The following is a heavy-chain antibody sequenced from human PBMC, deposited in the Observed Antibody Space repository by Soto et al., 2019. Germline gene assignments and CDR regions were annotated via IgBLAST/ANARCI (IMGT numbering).Heavy chain of an antibody. Sequence: EVQLVESGGGLVQPGGSLSLACAASGFSFSTYWMACFRQAPGIGMEWLANIDQGGGEKYHVDSVRGRFTISRDNAKNSLYLQMKSLRAEDTAIYYCARGGNWCDPWCQGTLVSVSS. D-gene: IGHD3-10*01. CDR1: GFSFSTYW. J-gene: IGHJ5*02. CDR2: IDQGGGEK. V-gene: IGHV3-7*05. CDR3: ARGGNWCDP.